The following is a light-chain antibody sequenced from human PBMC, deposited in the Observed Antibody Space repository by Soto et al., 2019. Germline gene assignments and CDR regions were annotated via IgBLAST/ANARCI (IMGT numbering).Light chain of an antibody. V-gene: IGLV2-14*03. CDR1: TNDVGAYNY. CDR2: DVS. CDR3: TSYTPSDTLV. J-gene: IGLJ2*01. Sequence: QSALTQPASVSGSPGQSITISCTGTTNDVGAYNYVSWYQHHPGKAPRLMIFDVSDRPSGVSNRFSGSKSGNTASLNISGLQAEDEADYYCTSYTPSDTLVFGGGTKLTVL.